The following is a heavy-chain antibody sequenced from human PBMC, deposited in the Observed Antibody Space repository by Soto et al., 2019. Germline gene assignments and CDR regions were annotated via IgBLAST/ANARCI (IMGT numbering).Heavy chain of an antibody. CDR1: GYNFTDFD. V-gene: IGHV1-8*01. J-gene: IGHJ4*01. D-gene: IGHD2-15*01. Sequence: ASVKVSCKTSGYNFTDFDINWVRQAPGRGLVWMGWMNPSSGETGSAQNFQGRVTMTRDISTRTFFMQLTSLRSEDTAIYYCARLAEYCNGIKCYSNFDFWGRGTQVTVSS. CDR3: ARLAEYCNGIKCYSNFDF. CDR2: MNPSSGET.